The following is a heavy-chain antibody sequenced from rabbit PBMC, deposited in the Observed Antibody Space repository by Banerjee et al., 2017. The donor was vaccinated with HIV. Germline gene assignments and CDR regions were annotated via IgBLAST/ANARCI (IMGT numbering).Heavy chain of an antibody. CDR1: GFDLSSNYY. CDR2: IYVGDGST. Sequence: EESGGDLVKPGASLTLTCTASGFDLSSNYYMCWVRQAPGKGLEWIGCIYVGDGSTYYASWVNGRFTISRSTSLNTVTLQMTSLTAADTATYFCARARVVGGGYALYYFNLWGQGTLVTVS. D-gene: IGHD6-1*01. V-gene: IGHV1S47*01. J-gene: IGHJ4*01. CDR3: ARARVVGGGYALYYFNL.